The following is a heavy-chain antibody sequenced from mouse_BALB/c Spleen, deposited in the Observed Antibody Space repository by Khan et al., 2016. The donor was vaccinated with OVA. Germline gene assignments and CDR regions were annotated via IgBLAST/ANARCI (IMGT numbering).Heavy chain of an antibody. Sequence: VQLQQSGAELARPGASVKMSCKASGYTFTTYTMHWVKQRPGQGLEWIGYINPSNGYTNYNQKFKDKSTLTADKSSSTPYMQLSSLTSDYSAVYYCSREGAYYRSDGWFSYWGQGTLVTVSA. D-gene: IGHD2-14*01. CDR3: SREGAYYRSDGWFSY. CDR1: GYTFTTYT. J-gene: IGHJ3*01. V-gene: IGHV1-4*01. CDR2: INPSNGYT.